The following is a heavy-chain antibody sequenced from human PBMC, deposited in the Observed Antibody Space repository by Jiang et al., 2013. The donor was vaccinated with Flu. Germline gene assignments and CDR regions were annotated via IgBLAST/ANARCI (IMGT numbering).Heavy chain of an antibody. CDR3: ARVPQGSSWYSDY. CDR2: YHSGST. Sequence: YHSGSTNYNPSLKSRVTISVDKSKNQFSLKLSSVTAADTAVYYCARVPQGSSWYSDYWGQGTLVTVSS. V-gene: IGHV4-4*02. J-gene: IGHJ4*02. D-gene: IGHD6-13*01.